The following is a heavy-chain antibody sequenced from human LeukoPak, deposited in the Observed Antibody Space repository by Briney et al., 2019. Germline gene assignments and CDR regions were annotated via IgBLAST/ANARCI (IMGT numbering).Heavy chain of an antibody. V-gene: IGHV3-21*01. CDR1: GFTFSSYS. CDR3: ASLLGNDARRFDY. J-gene: IGHJ4*02. D-gene: IGHD1-1*01. CDR2: ISSSSSYI. Sequence: GGSLRLSCAASGFTFSSYSMIWVRQAPGKGLEWVSSISSSSSYIYYADSVKGRFTISRDNAKNSLYLQMNSLRAEDTAVYYCASLLGNDARRFDYWGQGTLVTVSS.